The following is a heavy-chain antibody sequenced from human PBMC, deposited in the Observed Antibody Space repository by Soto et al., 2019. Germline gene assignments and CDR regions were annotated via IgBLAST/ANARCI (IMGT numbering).Heavy chain of an antibody. V-gene: IGHV4-39*01. CDR2: GYYSGST. D-gene: IGHD2-21*02. Sequence: PSETLSLTCTVSGGSIDTSSYYWGWIRQPPGKGLEWIVSGYYSGSTYYNPSLKSRVTISVDTFKNQFSLMLTSLTAADTAVYYCARHPHDDGGYSWATGYFDYWGQGTLVTVSS. CDR1: GGSIDTSSYY. CDR3: ARHPHDDGGYSWATGYFDY. J-gene: IGHJ4*02.